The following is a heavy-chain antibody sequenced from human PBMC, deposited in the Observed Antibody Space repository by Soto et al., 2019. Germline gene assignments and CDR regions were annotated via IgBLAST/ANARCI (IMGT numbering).Heavy chain of an antibody. V-gene: IGHV3-23*01. Sequence: EVQLLESGGGLVQPGGSLRLSCAASGFTFSSYAMSWVRQAPGKGLEWVSAISGSGGSTNYVDSVKGRLTISSDNSKNTLYLQMISLRAEDTGVYYCAKDLSPLSGSDGAYWGQGTLVTVSS. CDR3: AKDLSPLSGSDGAY. D-gene: IGHD4-17*01. J-gene: IGHJ4*02. CDR1: GFTFSSYA. CDR2: ISGSGGST.